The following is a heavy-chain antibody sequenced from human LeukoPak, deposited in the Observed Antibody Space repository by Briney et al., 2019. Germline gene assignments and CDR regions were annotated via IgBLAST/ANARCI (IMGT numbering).Heavy chain of an antibody. J-gene: IGHJ1*01. D-gene: IGHD3-3*01. Sequence: HAGGPLRLSCSASGFIFSNYALHWVRKAPGKGLEYVSAISHNRGSTYYADSVKGRFTISRDNSKNTLYLQMNRLRPEGTAVSYCVKDRARYYTSLYTYLQHWGQGTLVTVSS. CDR2: ISHNRGST. V-gene: IGHV3-64D*06. CDR3: VKDRARYYTSLYTYLQH. CDR1: GFIFSNYA.